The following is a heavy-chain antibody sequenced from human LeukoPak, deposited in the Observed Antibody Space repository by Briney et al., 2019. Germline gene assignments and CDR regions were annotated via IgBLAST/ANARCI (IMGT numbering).Heavy chain of an antibody. J-gene: IGHJ6*02. V-gene: IGHV3-30*18. CDR1: GFTFSSYG. Sequence: PGRSLRLSCAASGFTFSSYGMHWVRQAPGKGLEWVAVISYDGSNKYYADSVKGRFTISRDNSKNTLYLQMNSLRAEDTAVYYCAKSLPPIASNIVATIRGYYYYYYGMDVWGQGTTVTVSS. CDR3: AKSLPPIASNIVATIRGYYYYYYGMDV. CDR2: ISYDGSNK. D-gene: IGHD5-12*01.